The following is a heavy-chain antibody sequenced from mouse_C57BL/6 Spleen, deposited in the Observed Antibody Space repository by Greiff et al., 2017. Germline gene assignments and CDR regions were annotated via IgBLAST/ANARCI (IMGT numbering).Heavy chain of an antibody. CDR2: SRNKANDYTT. V-gene: IGHV7-1*01. CDR3: ARGRRAMDY. J-gene: IGHJ4*01. Sequence: EVHLVESGGGLVQSGRSLRLSCATSGFTFSDFYMEWVRQAPGKGLEWIAASRNKANDYTTEYSASVKGRFIVSRDTSQSILYLQMNALRAEDTAIYYCARGRRAMDYWGQGTSVTVSA. CDR1: GFTFSDFY.